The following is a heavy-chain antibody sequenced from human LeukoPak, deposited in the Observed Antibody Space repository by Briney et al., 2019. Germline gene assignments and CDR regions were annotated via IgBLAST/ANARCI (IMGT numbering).Heavy chain of an antibody. J-gene: IGHJ5*02. CDR1: GFTVSSNY. CDR3: ARSSSSSTLDP. D-gene: IGHD6-6*01. CDR2: IYSGGST. Sequence: PGGSLRLSCAASGFTVSSNYMSWVRQAPGKGLEWVSVIYSGGSTYYADSVKGRFTISRDNSKNTLYLQMNSLRAEDTAVYYCARSSSSSTLDPWGQGTQVTVSS. V-gene: IGHV3-66*02.